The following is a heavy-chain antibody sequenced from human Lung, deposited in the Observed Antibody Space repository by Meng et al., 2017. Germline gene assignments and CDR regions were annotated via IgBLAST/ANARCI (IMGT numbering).Heavy chain of an antibody. D-gene: IGHD4-11*01. Sequence: QAQLQQWVAGLFKTSETLSLSCVGSWGSFRYYYWSWIRQSPGKGLEWIGEINHSASTNYNPSLESRATISVYTSQNNLSLKLSSVTAADSAVYYCARGPTTMAHDFDYWGQETLVTVSS. J-gene: IGHJ4*02. CDR1: WGSFRYYY. CDR2: INHSAST. V-gene: IGHV4-34*01. CDR3: ARGPTTMAHDFDY.